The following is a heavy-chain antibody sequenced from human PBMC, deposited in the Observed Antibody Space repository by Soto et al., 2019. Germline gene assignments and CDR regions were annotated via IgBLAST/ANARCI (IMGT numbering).Heavy chain of an antibody. V-gene: IGHV1-69*01. CDR2: IIPIYGTA. Sequence: QVQLVQSGAEVKKPGSSVKVSCKASGGTFSSFTISWVRQAPGQGLEWMGGIIPIYGTANYAQKFQGRVTITADASTRTAYMELSSLSSEDTAVYYCEKDRRADWESYYYYAMDVWGQGTTVTVSS. D-gene: IGHD1-26*01. CDR1: GGTFSSFT. CDR3: EKDRRADWESYYYYAMDV. J-gene: IGHJ6*02.